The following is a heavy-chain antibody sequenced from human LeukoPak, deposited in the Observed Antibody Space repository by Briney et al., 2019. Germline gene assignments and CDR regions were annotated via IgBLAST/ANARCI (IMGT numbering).Heavy chain of an antibody. V-gene: IGHV1-46*01. CDR1: GYTFTSYY. CDR3: ARGGVIAVAGTALDY. CDR2: INPSGGST. J-gene: IGHJ4*02. D-gene: IGHD6-19*01. Sequence: ASVKVSCKASGYTFTSYYMHWVRQAPGQGLERMGIINPSGGSTSYAQKFQGRVTMTRDTSTSTVYMELSSLRSEDTAVYYCARGGVIAVAGTALDYWGQGTLVTVSS.